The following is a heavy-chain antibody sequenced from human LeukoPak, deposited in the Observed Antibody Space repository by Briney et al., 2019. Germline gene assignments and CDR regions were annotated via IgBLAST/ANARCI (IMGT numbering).Heavy chain of an antibody. D-gene: IGHD3-9*01. J-gene: IGHJ4*02. V-gene: IGHV3-21*01. CDR2: ISSSSSYI. CDR1: GFTFSSYS. Sequence: KAGGSLRLSCAASGFTFSSYSMNWVRQAPGKGLEWVSSISSSSSYIYYADSVKGRFTISRDNAKNSLYLQMNSLRAEDTAVYYCARQGLRYFDWLSIMGIDYWGQGTLVTVSS. CDR3: ARQGLRYFDWLSIMGIDY.